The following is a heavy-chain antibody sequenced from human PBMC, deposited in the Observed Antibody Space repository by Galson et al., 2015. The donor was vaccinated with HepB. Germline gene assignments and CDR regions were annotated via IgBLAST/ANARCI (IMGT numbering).Heavy chain of an antibody. Sequence: SLRLSCAASGFTFDDYAMHWVRQAPGKGLEWVSGISWNSGSIGYADSVKGRFTISRDNAKNSLYLQMNSLRAEDTALYYCAKDIDYGDFGYFQHWGQGTLVTVSS. J-gene: IGHJ1*01. CDR1: GFTFDDYA. CDR2: ISWNSGSI. V-gene: IGHV3-9*01. D-gene: IGHD4-17*01. CDR3: AKDIDYGDFGYFQH.